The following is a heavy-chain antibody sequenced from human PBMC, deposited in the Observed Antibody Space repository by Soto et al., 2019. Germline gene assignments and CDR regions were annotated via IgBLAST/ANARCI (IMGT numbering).Heavy chain of an antibody. V-gene: IGHV6-1*01. CDR1: GDSVSSNSAA. D-gene: IGHD1-26*01. CDR3: VRLVGGSVDY. Sequence: QVTLQQSGPGLVKPSQTLSLTCTISGDSVSSNSAAWNWIRQSPSRGLEWLGRTYRRSKWYSESAVSVKSRITISPDTSKNQFSLQLTSVTPEDTAVYYCVRLVGGSVDYWGQGTLVTVSS. CDR2: TYRRSKWYS. J-gene: IGHJ4*02.